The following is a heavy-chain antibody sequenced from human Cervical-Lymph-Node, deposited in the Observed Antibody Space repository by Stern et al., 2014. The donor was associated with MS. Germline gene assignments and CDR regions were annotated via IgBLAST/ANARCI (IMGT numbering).Heavy chain of an antibody. CDR3: ARSGVYFDY. Sequence: EVQLLESGAEVRKPGESLKISCRGSGYTFTTYWIGWVRQMPGKGLEWMGIIYPGDSDTRYSPSFKGQVTISADKSINTAYLQWSSLKPSDTAMYFCARSGVYFDYWGHGTLVTVSS. D-gene: IGHD2-8*01. J-gene: IGHJ4*01. V-gene: IGHV5-51*03. CDR1: GYTFTTYW. CDR2: IYPGDSDT.